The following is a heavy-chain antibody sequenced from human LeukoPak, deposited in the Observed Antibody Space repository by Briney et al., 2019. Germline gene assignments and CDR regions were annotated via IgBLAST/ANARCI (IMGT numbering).Heavy chain of an antibody. J-gene: IGHJ6*03. Sequence: PSATLSLTCTVSGGSISSYYWSWIRQPPGKGLEWIGCIYYSGYTNYKSSLKSRVTISVDTSKNQFSLKLSSVTAADTAVYYCARTTMVRGTYYMDVWGKGTTVTVSS. V-gene: IGHV4-59*01. CDR1: GGSISSYY. CDR3: ARTTMVRGTYYMDV. CDR2: IYYSGYT. D-gene: IGHD3-10*01.